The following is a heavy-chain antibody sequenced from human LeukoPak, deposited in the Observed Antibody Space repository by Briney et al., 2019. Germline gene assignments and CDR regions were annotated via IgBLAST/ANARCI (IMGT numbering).Heavy chain of an antibody. Sequence: ASVKVSCKASGYTFTSYDINWVRQATGQGLEWMGWMNPNSGNTGYAQKFQGRVTMTRNTSISTAYMELSSLRSEDTAVYYCARGNIEDSSGYYSHWFDPWGQGTLVTVSS. V-gene: IGHV1-8*01. D-gene: IGHD3-22*01. CDR3: ARGNIEDSSGYYSHWFDP. CDR1: GYTFTSYD. J-gene: IGHJ5*02. CDR2: MNPNSGNT.